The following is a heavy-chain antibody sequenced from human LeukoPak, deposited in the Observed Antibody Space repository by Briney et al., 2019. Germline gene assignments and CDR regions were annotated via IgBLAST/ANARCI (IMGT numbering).Heavy chain of an antibody. J-gene: IGHJ4*02. D-gene: IGHD2-2*01. CDR1: GFTFSSYW. CDR3: ARVGDQLLWGEPDY. Sequence: GGSLRLSCAASGFTFSSYWMHWVRQAPGKGLVWVSRINSDGSSTSYADSMKGRFTISRDNAKNTLYLQMNSLRAEDTAVYYCARVGDQLLWGEPDYWGQGTLVTVSS. CDR2: INSDGSST. V-gene: IGHV3-74*01.